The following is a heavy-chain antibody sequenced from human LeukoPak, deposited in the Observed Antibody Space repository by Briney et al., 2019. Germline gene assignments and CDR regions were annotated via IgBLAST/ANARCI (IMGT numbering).Heavy chain of an antibody. D-gene: IGHD1-14*01. J-gene: IGHJ5*02. Sequence: PGGSLRLSCAASGFTFSNYAMHWVRQAPGKGLEHVSAISSNGVSTNYAKSVKGRFTMSRDNSKNTLYLQMGSLRAEDMAVYYCARGTLGQNSNWFDRWGQGTLVTVSS. CDR2: ISSNGVST. V-gene: IGHV3-64*01. CDR1: GFTFSNYA. CDR3: ARGTLGQNSNWFDR.